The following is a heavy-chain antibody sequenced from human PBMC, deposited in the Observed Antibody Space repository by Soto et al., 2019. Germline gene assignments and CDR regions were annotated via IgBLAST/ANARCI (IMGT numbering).Heavy chain of an antibody. D-gene: IGHD3-3*01. J-gene: IGHJ3*02. Sequence: QVQFVQSGAEVKKPGASVRVSCKASGYSFTSYAIHWLRQAPGQRPEWMGWISPGNGNTKYSENFQGRVTITRDTSASTAYMDLSRLRSEDTAVYYCTRTSFGVVTYGFDIWGQGTMVTVSS. CDR1: GYSFTSYA. CDR3: TRTSFGVVTYGFDI. CDR2: ISPGNGNT. V-gene: IGHV1-3*01.